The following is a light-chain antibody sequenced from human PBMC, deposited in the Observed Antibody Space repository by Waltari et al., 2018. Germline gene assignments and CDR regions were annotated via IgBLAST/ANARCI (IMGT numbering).Light chain of an antibody. CDR1: QSVSRA. J-gene: IGKJ1*01. CDR2: GAS. V-gene: IGKV3-20*01. CDR3: QQYLRLPVT. Sequence: ELVLTQSPGTLSLSLGERATVSCRASQSVSRALAWYQQKPGQAPRLLLYGASTRATGIPDRFSGSGSGTDFSLTISRLEPDDFAVYYCQQYLRLPVTFGQGTTVEI.